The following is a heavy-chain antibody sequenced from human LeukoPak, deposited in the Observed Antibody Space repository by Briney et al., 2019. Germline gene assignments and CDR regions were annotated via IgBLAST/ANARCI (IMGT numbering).Heavy chain of an antibody. CDR2: IKQDGSEK. J-gene: IGHJ4*02. Sequence: GGSLRLSCAASGFTFSSYWMSWVRQAPGKGLEWVANIKQDGSEKYYVDSVKGRFTISRDNANNSLYLQMNSLRAEDTAVYYCARDSFLWFGDELDYWGQGTLVTVSS. D-gene: IGHD3-10*01. CDR3: ARDSFLWFGDELDY. V-gene: IGHV3-7*01. CDR1: GFTFSSYW.